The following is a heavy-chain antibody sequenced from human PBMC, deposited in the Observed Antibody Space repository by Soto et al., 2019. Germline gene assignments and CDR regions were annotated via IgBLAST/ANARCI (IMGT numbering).Heavy chain of an antibody. J-gene: IGHJ6*02. V-gene: IGHV3-33*01. Sequence: QVQLVESGGGVVQPGRSLRLSCAASGFTFRVHAMHWVRQAPGKGREWLAIIWNDGSNKFYAGSVQGRFTISRDNSKNTVYLQMNTLSAEDTAVYYCARALFPDVDIYAMDVWGQGTTVTVSS. CDR2: IWNDGSNK. CDR1: GFTFRVHA. D-gene: IGHD5-12*01. CDR3: ARALFPDVDIYAMDV.